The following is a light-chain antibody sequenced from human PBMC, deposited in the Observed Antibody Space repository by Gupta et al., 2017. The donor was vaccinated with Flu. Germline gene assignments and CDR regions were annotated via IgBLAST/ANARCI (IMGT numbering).Light chain of an antibody. CDR2: AAS. J-gene: IGKJ4*01. Sequence: GGDRVTITCRASQSISSYLNWYQQKPGKAPKLLIYAASSLQSGVTSRFSGSGSGTDFTLTISSLQPEDFATYYCQQSDSTPFTFGGGTRVEIK. CDR1: QSISSY. V-gene: IGKV1-39*01. CDR3: QQSDSTPFT.